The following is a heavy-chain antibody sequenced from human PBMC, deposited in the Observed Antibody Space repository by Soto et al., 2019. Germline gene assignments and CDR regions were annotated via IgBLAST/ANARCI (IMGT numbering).Heavy chain of an antibody. D-gene: IGHD3-22*01. CDR2: ISTSGRDT. CDR1: GFNFSDYY. Sequence: GGSLRLSCAASGFNFSDYYMTWIRQAPGKGLEWISYISTSGRDTEYADSVKGRFLISRDNAKRSLYLQMNSLRAEDTAVYYCARWLEVLTTSDSWGQGTLGTVSS. J-gene: IGHJ4*02. V-gene: IGHV3-11*06. CDR3: ARWLEVLTTSDS.